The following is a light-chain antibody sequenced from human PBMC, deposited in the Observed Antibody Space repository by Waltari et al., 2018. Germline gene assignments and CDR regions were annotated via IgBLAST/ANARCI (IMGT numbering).Light chain of an antibody. V-gene: IGLV2-14*01. CDR1: NSDIGSYNF. CDR2: EVS. J-gene: IGLJ1*01. Sequence: QSALTQPASVSGSPGQSINISCTGTNSDIGSYNFVSWYQQHPNKVPKLVLYEVSNRPSGVSNSFSGSKSGNTAFLTISGLQAEDEAEYYCSSYTKSTTQVFGTGTKVTVL. CDR3: SSYTKSTTQV.